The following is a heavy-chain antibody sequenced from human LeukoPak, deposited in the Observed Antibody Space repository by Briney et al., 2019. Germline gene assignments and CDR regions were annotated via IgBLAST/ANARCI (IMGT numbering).Heavy chain of an antibody. CDR1: GSTVSSNY. CDR2: IYSGGST. J-gene: IGHJ4*02. CDR3: ARDPLDSSGYYRGPGDY. V-gene: IGHV3-53*01. D-gene: IGHD3-22*01. Sequence: GGSLRLSCAASGSTVSSNYMSWVRQAPGKGLEWVSVIYSGGSTYYADSVKGRFTISRDNSKNTLYLQMNSLRAEDTAVYYCARDPLDSSGYYRGPGDYWGQGTLVTVSS.